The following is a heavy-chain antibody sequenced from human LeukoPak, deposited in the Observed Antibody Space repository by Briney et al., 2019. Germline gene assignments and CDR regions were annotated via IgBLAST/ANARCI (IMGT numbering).Heavy chain of an antibody. CDR2: INEAESER. D-gene: IGHD5-24*01. CDR1: EFTFSLYW. V-gene: IGHV3-7*01. CDR3: ARDEVATGRDY. J-gene: IGHJ4*02. Sequence: GGSLRLSCAASEFTFSLYWMTWVRQAPGKGLEWVASINEAESERYYVDSMEGRFTISRDNAKNSLYLQMNSLRAEDTAVYYCARDEVATGRDYWGQGTLVTVSS.